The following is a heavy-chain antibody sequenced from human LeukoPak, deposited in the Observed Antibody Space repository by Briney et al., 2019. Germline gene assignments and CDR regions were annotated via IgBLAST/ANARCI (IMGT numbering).Heavy chain of an antibody. V-gene: IGHV4-59*04. CDR1: GGSISNYY. Sequence: SSETLSLTCTVSGGSISNYYWNWIRQPPGKGLEWIGSIYHSGSTYYNPSLKSRVTISVDTSKNQFSLKLSSVTAADTAVYYCATGSVAKIDYWGQGTLVTVSS. CDR2: IYHSGST. J-gene: IGHJ4*02. D-gene: IGHD5-12*01. CDR3: ATGSVAKIDY.